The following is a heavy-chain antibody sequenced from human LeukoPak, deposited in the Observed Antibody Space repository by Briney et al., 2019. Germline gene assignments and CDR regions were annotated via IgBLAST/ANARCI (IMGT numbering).Heavy chain of an antibody. CDR2: IRYDGSNK. Sequence: GGSLRLSCAASGFTFSNYGMHWVRQAPGKGLEWMTFIRYDGSNKYYADSVKGRFTISRDNSRNTLYLQMNSLRLEDTAVYYCAKDLMRDRWFGESWGQGTLVTVSS. CDR3: AKDLMRDRWFGES. V-gene: IGHV3-30*02. CDR1: GFTFSNYG. D-gene: IGHD3-10*01. J-gene: IGHJ5*02.